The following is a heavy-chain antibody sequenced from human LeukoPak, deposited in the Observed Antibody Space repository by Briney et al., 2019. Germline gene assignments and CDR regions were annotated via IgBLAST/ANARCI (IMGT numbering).Heavy chain of an antibody. CDR2: IYYSGST. J-gene: IGHJ3*02. D-gene: IGHD2-15*01. CDR1: GGSISSADYH. CDR3: ARAVVTATHDAFDI. V-gene: IGHV4-30-4*08. Sequence: PSETLSLTCTVSGGSISSADYHWSWIRQPPGKGLEWIGYIYYSGSTYYNPSLKSRVTISVDTSKNQFSLKLSPVTAADTALYYCARAVVTATHDAFDIWGQGTMVTVSS.